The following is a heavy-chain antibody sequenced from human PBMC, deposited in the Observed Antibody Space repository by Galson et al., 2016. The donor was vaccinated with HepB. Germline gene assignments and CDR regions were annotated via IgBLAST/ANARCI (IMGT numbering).Heavy chain of an antibody. J-gene: IGHJ4*02. Sequence: SLRLSCAASGFNFDDYSMHWVRQAPGKGLEWVSLITWDGYHTYYADSVKGRFTISRDNSKNSLYLQMNSLTTEDTALYYCAKDSSISTYYLGYWGQGTLVTVSS. CDR2: ITWDGYHT. V-gene: IGHV3-43*01. CDR3: AKDSSISTYYLGY. D-gene: IGHD4-11*01. CDR1: GFNFDDYS.